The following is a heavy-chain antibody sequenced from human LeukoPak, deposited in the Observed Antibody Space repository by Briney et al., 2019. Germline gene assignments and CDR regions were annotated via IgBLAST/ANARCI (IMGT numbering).Heavy chain of an antibody. D-gene: IGHD3-22*01. CDR3: ARSRSTGYSLDY. V-gene: IGHV1-2*02. CDR1: GYSFTGYF. CDR2: TDPNSGDT. Sequence: ASVKVSCKASGYSFTGYFIHWVRQAPGQGLEWMGCTDPNSGDTKYAQKFQGRVSMHGDTSTRTDYMELSRLRSDDTAVYFCARSRSTGYSLDYWGQGTLVTVSS. J-gene: IGHJ4*02.